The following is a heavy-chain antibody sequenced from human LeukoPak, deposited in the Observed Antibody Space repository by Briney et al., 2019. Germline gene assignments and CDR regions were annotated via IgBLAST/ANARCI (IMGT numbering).Heavy chain of an antibody. CDR2: FAGSNTTK. V-gene: IGHV3-48*03. CDR1: GFDFGAYE. J-gene: IGHJ4*02. CDR3: TTLGYHLDS. D-gene: IGHD3-22*01. Sequence: GGSLRLSCAASGFDFGAYEMNWVRQAPGKGLEWVAYFAGSNTTKYYADSVKGRFTISRDNAKNSLYLQMNSLRAEDTALYYCTTLGYHLDSWGQGTLVTVSS.